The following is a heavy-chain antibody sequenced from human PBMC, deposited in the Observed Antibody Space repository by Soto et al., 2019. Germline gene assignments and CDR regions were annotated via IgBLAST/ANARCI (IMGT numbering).Heavy chain of an antibody. V-gene: IGHV4-31*03. CDR3: AIGSCSSSSACFDP. CDR2: IYYSGRS. D-gene: IGHD6-6*01. Sequence: LSLTCTVPGFPISRGGYYWSCIRQPPGKGLEWIGYIYYSGRSYYDPSHHSRVSIAVDTTEDQFSLKLTSVTVAYTSVYYSAIGSCSSSSACFDPWGRGTLVTVSS. J-gene: IGHJ5*02. CDR1: GFPISRGGYY.